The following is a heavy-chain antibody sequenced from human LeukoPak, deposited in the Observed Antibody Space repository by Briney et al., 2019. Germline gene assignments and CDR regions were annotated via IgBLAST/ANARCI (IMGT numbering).Heavy chain of an antibody. J-gene: IGHJ4*02. V-gene: IGHV4-34*01. CDR1: GGSISSYY. CDR3: ARVQRGYFDY. CDR2: INHSGST. Sequence: SETLSLTCTVSGGSISSYYWSWIRQPPGKGLEWIGEINHSGSTNYNPSLKSRVTISVDTSKNQFSLKLSSVTAADTAVYYCARVQRGYFDYWGQRTLVTVSS.